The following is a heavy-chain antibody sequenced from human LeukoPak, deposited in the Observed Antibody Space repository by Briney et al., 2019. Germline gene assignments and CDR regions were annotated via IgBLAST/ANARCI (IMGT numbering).Heavy chain of an antibody. V-gene: IGHV3-74*01. CDR3: APEGGYSYDY. CDR2: ISSNGNTT. J-gene: IGHJ4*02. D-gene: IGHD5-18*01. Sequence: GRSLRLSCAASGFTFSSYWMHWVRQAPGKGLVWVSRISSNGNTTRYADFVEGRFAISRDNAKNTLYLQMNSLRAEDTAVYYCAPEGGYSYDYWGQGALVTVSS. CDR1: GFTFSSYW.